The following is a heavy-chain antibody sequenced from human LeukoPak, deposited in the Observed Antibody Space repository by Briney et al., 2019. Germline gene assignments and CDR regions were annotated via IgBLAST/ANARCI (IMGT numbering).Heavy chain of an antibody. J-gene: IGHJ4*02. V-gene: IGHV1-18*01. Sequence: ASVKVSCKASGGTFSSYAISWVRQAPGQGLEWMGRISAYNGNTNYAQKLQGRVTMTTDTSTSTAYMELRSLRSDDTAVYYCARDTPSYCGGDCPPIDYWGQGTLVTVSS. CDR3: ARDTPSYCGGDCPPIDY. D-gene: IGHD2-21*01. CDR1: GGTFSSYA. CDR2: ISAYNGNT.